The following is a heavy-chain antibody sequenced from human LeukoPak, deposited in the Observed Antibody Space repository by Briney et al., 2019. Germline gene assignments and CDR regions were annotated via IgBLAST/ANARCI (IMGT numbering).Heavy chain of an antibody. CDR2: IIPIFGTA. CDR3: ARDQDGAAGT. CDR1: GDTFSSYA. Sequence: GASVKVSCKASGDTFSSYAISWVRQTPGQGLEWMGGIIPIFGTANHAQKFQGRVTITADESTSTAYMELSSLRSEDTAVYYCARDQDGAAGTWGQGTLVTVSS. V-gene: IGHV1-69*13. J-gene: IGHJ4*02. D-gene: IGHD6-13*01.